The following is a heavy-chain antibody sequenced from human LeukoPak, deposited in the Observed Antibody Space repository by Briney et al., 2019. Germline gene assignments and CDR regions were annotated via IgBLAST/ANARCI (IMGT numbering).Heavy chain of an antibody. Sequence: SETLSLTCTVSGYSISSGYYWGWIRQPPGKGLEWIGSIYHSGSTYYNPSLKSRVTISVDTSKNQFSLKLSSVTAADTAVYYCARDMVRGVIIVAPFDPWGQGTLVTVSS. V-gene: IGHV4-38-2*02. CDR1: GYSISSGYY. CDR3: ARDMVRGVIIVAPFDP. CDR2: IYHSGST. J-gene: IGHJ5*02. D-gene: IGHD3-10*01.